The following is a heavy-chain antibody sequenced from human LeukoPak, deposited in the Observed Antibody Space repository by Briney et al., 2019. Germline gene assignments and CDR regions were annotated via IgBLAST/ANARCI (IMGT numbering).Heavy chain of an antibody. J-gene: IGHJ4*02. CDR1: GFTFSDYA. CDR3: AKDRYGGPRPFDY. D-gene: IGHD1-26*01. CDR2: ISGSGGST. Sequence: PGGSLRLSCAASGFTFSDYAMTWVRQAPGKGLEWVSAISGSGGSTYYADSVKGRFTISRDNSKNTLYLQMNSLRAEDTAVYYCAKDRYGGPRPFDYWGQGTLVTVSS. V-gene: IGHV3-23*01.